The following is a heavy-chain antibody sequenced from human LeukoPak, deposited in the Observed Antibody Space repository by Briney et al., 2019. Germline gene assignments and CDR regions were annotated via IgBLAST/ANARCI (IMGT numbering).Heavy chain of an antibody. Sequence: PGGSLRLSCAASGFTFSNYPMHWVRQAPGKGLEYVSGISSDGGTTYYGRSVRGRVIVSRDNSQNTLFLQMGSLTTDDRAVYYCARDSCDGFRCLFFYYFDYWGQGTAVSVSA. J-gene: IGHJ4*02. V-gene: IGHV3-64*01. CDR1: GFTFSNYP. CDR2: ISSDGGTT. D-gene: IGHD2-21*01. CDR3: ARDSCDGFRCLFFYYFDY.